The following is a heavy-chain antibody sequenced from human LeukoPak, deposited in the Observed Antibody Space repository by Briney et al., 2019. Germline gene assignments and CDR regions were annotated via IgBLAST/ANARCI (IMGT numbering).Heavy chain of an antibody. CDR1: GGTFSTYG. Sequence: SVKVSCKASGGTFSTYGISWVRQAPGQGLEWMGGIVPNSGTADYAQKFQGGVTITADKSTSTAYMELSSLRTEGTAVYYCASRPAIAAAGDYWGQGTLVTVSS. V-gene: IGHV1-69*06. J-gene: IGHJ4*02. CDR2: IVPNSGTA. D-gene: IGHD6-13*01. CDR3: ASRPAIAAAGDY.